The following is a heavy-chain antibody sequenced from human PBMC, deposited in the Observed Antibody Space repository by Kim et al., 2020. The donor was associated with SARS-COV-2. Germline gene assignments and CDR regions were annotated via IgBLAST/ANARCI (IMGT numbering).Heavy chain of an antibody. CDR2: ISYDGSNK. CDR3: AGVWLRRTFDY. Sequence: GGSLRLSCAASGFTFSSYAMHWVRQAPGKGLEWVAVISYDGSNKYYADSVKGRFTISRDNSKNTLYLQMNSLRAEDTAVYYCAGVWLRRTFDYWGQGTLVTVSS. V-gene: IGHV3-30-3*01. J-gene: IGHJ4*02. D-gene: IGHD5-12*01. CDR1: GFTFSSYA.